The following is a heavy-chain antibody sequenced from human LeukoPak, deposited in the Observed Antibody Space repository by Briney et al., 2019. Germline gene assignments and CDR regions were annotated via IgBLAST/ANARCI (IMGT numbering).Heavy chain of an antibody. D-gene: IGHD5-12*01. CDR3: ASCLRGYSGYADY. J-gene: IGHJ4*02. CDR2: ISYDGSNR. CDR1: GFTFSTYA. V-gene: IGHV3-30-3*01. Sequence: GGSLRLSCAASGFTFSTYAIHWVRQAPGKGLEWVAFISYDGSNRYYADSVKGRFTISRDNSKDTLYLQMNSLRSEDTAVYYCASCLRGYSGYADYWGQGTLVTVSS.